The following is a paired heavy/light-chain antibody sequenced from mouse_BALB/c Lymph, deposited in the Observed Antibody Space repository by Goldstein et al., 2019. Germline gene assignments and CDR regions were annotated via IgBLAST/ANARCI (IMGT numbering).Light chain of an antibody. V-gene: IGKV19-93*01. Sequence: DIQMTQSPSSLSASLGGKVTITCKASQDINKYIAWYQHKPGKGPRLLIHYTSTLQPGIPSRFSGSGSGRDYSFSISNLEPEDIATYYCLQYDNLRTFGGGTKLEIK. CDR3: LQYDNLRT. CDR2: YTS. J-gene: IGKJ1*01. CDR1: QDINKY.
Heavy chain of an antibody. V-gene: IGHV1-9*01. CDR3: ARGGYGYAMDY. CDR2: ILPGSGST. J-gene: IGHJ4*01. CDR1: GYTFSSYW. D-gene: IGHD1-2*01. Sequence: QVQLQQSGAELMKPGASVKISCKATGYTFSSYWIEWVKQRPGHGLEWIGEILPGSGSTNYNEKFKGKATFTADTSSNTAYMQLSSLTSEDSAVYYCARGGYGYAMDYWGQGTSVTVSS.